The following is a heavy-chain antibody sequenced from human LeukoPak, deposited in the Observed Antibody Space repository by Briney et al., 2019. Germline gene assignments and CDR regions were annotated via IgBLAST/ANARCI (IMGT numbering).Heavy chain of an antibody. Sequence: PGGSLRLSCTASGFTVSSNYMSWVRQAPGKGLEWVSIIYSEGTTYYADSVKGRFSISRDISKNTVTLQMSSLRAEDTAVYYCARDRFNGMDVWGQGTMVTVSS. V-gene: IGHV3-66*01. CDR2: IYSEGTT. CDR1: GFTVSSNY. D-gene: IGHD3-3*01. CDR3: ARDRFNGMDV. J-gene: IGHJ6*02.